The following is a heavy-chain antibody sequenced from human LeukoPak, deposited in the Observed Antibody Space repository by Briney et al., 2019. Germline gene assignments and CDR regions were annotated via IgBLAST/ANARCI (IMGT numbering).Heavy chain of an antibody. CDR2: IYSGGGT. D-gene: IGHD5-18*01. CDR1: GFTVSGSY. V-gene: IGHV3-53*01. Sequence: PGGSLRLSCAVSGFTVSGSYMSWVRQAPGKGLEWVSVIYSGGGTYYADSVKGRFTISRDNSKNTLYLQLNSLRVEDTAVYYCASPVASTALILGYWGQGTLVTVSS. J-gene: IGHJ4*02. CDR3: ASPVASTALILGY.